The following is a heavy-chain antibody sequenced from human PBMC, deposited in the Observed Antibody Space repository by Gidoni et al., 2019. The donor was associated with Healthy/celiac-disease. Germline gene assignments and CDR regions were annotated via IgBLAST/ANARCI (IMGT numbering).Heavy chain of an antibody. CDR1: GFTFSSYA. J-gene: IGHJ4*02. V-gene: IGHV3-30-3*01. CDR3: ARGQQGRYCSGGSCQILGY. D-gene: IGHD2-15*01. Sequence: QVQLVESGGGLVQPGRSLRLSCAASGFTFSSYAMHWVRQAPGKGLEWVAVISYDGSNKYYADSVKGRFTISRDNSKNTLYLQMNSLRAEDTAVYYCARGQQGRYCSGGSCQILGYWGQGTLVTVSS. CDR2: ISYDGSNK.